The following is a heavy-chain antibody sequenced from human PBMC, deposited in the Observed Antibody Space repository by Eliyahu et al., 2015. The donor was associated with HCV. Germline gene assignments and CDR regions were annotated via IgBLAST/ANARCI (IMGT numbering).Heavy chain of an antibody. CDR3: ARGYCSGPSCYALDS. J-gene: IGHJ4*02. V-gene: IGHV1-46*03. CDR1: GYSFTSYY. D-gene: IGHD2-2*01. Sequence: QVQLVQSGAEVKKPGASVKVSCKASGYSFTSYYIHWVRQAPGQGLEWVGIIHPRGGAPTYAQRLQGRVTVTGDTSTTTAYMELGGLRSDDTAVYYCARGYCSGPSCYALDSWGQGTLVTVSS. CDR2: IHPRGGAP.